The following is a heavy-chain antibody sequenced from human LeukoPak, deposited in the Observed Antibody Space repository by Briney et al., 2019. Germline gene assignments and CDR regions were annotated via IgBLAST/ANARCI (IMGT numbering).Heavy chain of an antibody. CDR3: ARGRAYHDSTGYYY. J-gene: IGHJ4*02. V-gene: IGHV4-34*01. Sequence: PSETLSLTCAVYGGSFSGYYWSWIRQPPGKGLEWIGEINHSGSTNYNPSLKSRVTISVDTSKNQFSLKLSSVTAADTAVYYCARGRAYHDSTGYYYWGQGTLVTVSS. CDR2: INHSGST. D-gene: IGHD2-2*03. CDR1: GGSFSGYY.